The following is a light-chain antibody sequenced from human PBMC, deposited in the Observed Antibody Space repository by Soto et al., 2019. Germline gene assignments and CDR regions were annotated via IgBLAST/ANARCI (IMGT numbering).Light chain of an antibody. Sequence: QSVLTQPPSVSGAPGQRVTISCTGSSSNIGAGYDVHWYHQLPGTAPKLLIYVNSNRPSGVPDRFSGSKSGTSASLAITGLQAEDEADYYCQSYDSSVSGYVFGTGTKVTVL. V-gene: IGLV1-40*01. CDR2: VNS. J-gene: IGLJ1*01. CDR3: QSYDSSVSGYV. CDR1: SSNIGAGYD.